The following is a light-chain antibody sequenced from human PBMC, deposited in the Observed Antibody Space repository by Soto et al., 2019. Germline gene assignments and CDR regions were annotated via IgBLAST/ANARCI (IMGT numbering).Light chain of an antibody. CDR1: GSDVIDYSY. CDR3: SSDTSTSTLV. V-gene: IGLV2-14*01. J-gene: IGLJ2*01. Sequence: QSVLTQPASVSGSPGQSITISCTGTGSDVIDYSYVSWYQQHPGKAPKLMIFEVSNRPSGISNRFSGSKSGNTASLTISGLQAEDEADYYCSSDTSTSTLVFGGGTKL. CDR2: EVS.